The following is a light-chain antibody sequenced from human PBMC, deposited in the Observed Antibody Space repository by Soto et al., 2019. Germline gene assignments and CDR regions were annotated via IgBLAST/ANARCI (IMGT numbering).Light chain of an antibody. CDR2: DVT. CDR1: SSDVGGYNY. J-gene: IGLJ1*01. Sequence: QSALTKPASVSGSPGQSITISCTGTSSDVGGYNYVSCYQQYPGKAPKLMIYDVTNRPSGDSHRFSGSKSGNTASLTISGLLAEDEADYYCGSYRISSAVFGTGTKATV. CDR3: GSYRISSAV. V-gene: IGLV2-14*01.